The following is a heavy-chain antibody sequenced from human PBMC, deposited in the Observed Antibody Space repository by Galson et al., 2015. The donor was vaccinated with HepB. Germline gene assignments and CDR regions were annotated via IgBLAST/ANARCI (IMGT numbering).Heavy chain of an antibody. CDR2: IIPIFGTA. CDR3: ASRPELFGVVIPYYFDY. D-gene: IGHD3-3*01. CDR1: GGTFSSYA. Sequence: PVKVSCKASGGTFSSYAISWVRQAPGQGLEWMGGIIPIFGTANYAQKFQGRVTITADESTSTAYMELSSLRSEDTAVYYCASRPELFGVVIPYYFDYWGQGTLVTVSS. J-gene: IGHJ4*02. V-gene: IGHV1-69*13.